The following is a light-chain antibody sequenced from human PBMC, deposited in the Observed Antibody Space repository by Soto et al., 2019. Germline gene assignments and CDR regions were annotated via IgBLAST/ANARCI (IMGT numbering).Light chain of an antibody. CDR3: QQYNNWYT. V-gene: IGKV3-20*01. CDR2: GAY. Sequence: EVVLTQSPGTLSLSSGERATLSCRASQSVINSYLAWYQQKPGQAPMLLLYGAYNMATAIPDTFSGSGSGTEFTLTSSSLQSEDLAVYYCQQYNNWYTCGQGTKLEIK. J-gene: IGKJ2*01. CDR1: QSVINSY.